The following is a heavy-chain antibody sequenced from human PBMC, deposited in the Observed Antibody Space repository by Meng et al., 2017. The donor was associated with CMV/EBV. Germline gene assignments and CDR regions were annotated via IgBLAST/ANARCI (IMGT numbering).Heavy chain of an antibody. J-gene: IGHJ6*02. Sequence: GESLKISCAASGFTVSSNEMSWVRQAPGKGLEWVSSISGGSTYYADSRKGRFTISRDNSKNTLYLQMNSLRAEDTAAYYCAKDQGAYDFWSGFDYYYYYGMDVWGQGTTVTVSS. CDR3: AKDQGAYDFWSGFDYYYYYGMDV. V-gene: IGHV3-38-3*01. CDR2: ISGGST. CDR1: GFTVSSNE. D-gene: IGHD3-3*01.